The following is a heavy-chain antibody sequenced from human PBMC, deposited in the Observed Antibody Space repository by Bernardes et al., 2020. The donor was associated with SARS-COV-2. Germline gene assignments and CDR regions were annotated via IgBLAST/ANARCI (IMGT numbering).Heavy chain of an antibody. CDR3: ETENWYYDY. D-gene: IGHD1-7*01. V-gene: IGHV1-18*01. CDR2: ISAYSGTT. CDR1: VYTFTSYG. J-gene: IGHJ4*02. Sequence: ASVKVSCKASVYTFTSYGISWVRQAPGHWLELMGWISAYSGTTDYAEKFQGRVTMTTDTSTSTAYMELSGLRYDDTAVYYCETENWYYDYWGQGTPVTVSS.